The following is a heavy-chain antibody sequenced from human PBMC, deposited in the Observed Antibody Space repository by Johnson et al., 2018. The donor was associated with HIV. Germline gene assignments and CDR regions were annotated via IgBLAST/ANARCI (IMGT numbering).Heavy chain of an antibody. CDR1: GFTFSRYA. CDR2: ISSNGGST. Sequence: VQLVESGGGLVKPGGSLRLSCAASGFTFSRYAMHWVRQAPGKGLEYVSAISSNGGSTYYANSVKGRFTISRDNSKNTLYLQMGSLRAEDMAVYYCARGALSPAAPDAFDIWGQGTMVTVSS. J-gene: IGHJ3*02. V-gene: IGHV3-64*01. D-gene: IGHD6-13*01. CDR3: ARGALSPAAPDAFDI.